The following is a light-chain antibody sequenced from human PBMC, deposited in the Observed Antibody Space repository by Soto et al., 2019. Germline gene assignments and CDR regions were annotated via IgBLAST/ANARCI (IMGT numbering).Light chain of an antibody. V-gene: IGLV1-51*02. CDR3: GTWDSSLNQSGV. J-gene: IGLJ3*02. Sequence: QSVLTQPPSVSAAPGQKVTISCSGSNSNIGNNYVSWYQHLPGTAPKLLIYENDKRPSGIPDRFSGSKSGTSATLGITGLQTGDEADYYCGTWDSSLNQSGVFGGGTKLTVL. CDR2: END. CDR1: NSNIGNNY.